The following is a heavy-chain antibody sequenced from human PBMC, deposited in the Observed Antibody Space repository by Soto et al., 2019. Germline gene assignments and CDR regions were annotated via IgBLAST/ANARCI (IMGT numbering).Heavy chain of an antibody. V-gene: IGHV1-2*02. J-gene: IGHJ5*02. D-gene: IGHD2-15*01. CDR1: GYTFTGYH. Sequence: QVHLVQSGAEVKKPGASVKVSCTTSGYTFTGYHIHWVRQAPGQGLEWMGWINPETGGTNFAQKFQGRVTMTRDTPISTAYMEVKGLRSDDTAEYYCALFHSDVVEVVSYGPWGQGTLVTVSS. CDR2: INPETGGT. CDR3: ALFHSDVVEVVSYGP.